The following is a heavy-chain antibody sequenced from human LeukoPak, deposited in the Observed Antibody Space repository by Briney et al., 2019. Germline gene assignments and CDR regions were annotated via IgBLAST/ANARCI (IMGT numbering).Heavy chain of an antibody. D-gene: IGHD3-22*01. CDR3: AREEVAYYYDSSGYLNWFDP. V-gene: IGHV4-59*01. J-gene: IGHJ5*02. Sequence: SETLSLTCTVSGGSISSYYWSWIRQPPGKGLEWIGYIYYSGSTNYNPSLKSRVTISVDTSKNQFSLKLSSVTAADTAVYYCAREEVAYYYDSSGYLNWFDPWGQGTLVTVSS. CDR1: GGSISSYY. CDR2: IYYSGST.